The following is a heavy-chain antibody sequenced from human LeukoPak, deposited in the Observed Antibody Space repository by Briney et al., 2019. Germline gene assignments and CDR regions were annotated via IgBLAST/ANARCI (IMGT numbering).Heavy chain of an antibody. D-gene: IGHD2/OR15-2a*01. CDR1: GFTFRSYP. CDR3: AKERTQTTSFDY. CDR2: ISGSGGST. Sequence: PGGSLRLSCAASGFTFRSYPMNWVRQAPGKGLEWVSTISGSGGSTYYADSVKGRFTISRDNSKNTLYLQMNRLRAEDTAVYYCAKERTQTTSFDYWGQGTLVTVS. J-gene: IGHJ4*02. V-gene: IGHV3-23*01.